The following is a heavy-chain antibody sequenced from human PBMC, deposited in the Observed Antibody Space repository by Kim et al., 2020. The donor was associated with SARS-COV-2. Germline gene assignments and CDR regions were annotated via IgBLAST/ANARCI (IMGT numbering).Heavy chain of an antibody. CDR1: GYTFTGYY. J-gene: IGHJ4*02. Sequence: ASVKVSCKASGYTFTGYYMHWVRQAPGQGLEWMGWINPNSGGTNYAQKFQGRVTMTRDTSISTAYMELSRLRSDDTAVYYCATERGIYGSGSYGLFDYWGQGTLGTVSP. CDR2: INPNSGGT. V-gene: IGHV1-2*02. CDR3: ATERGIYGSGSYGLFDY. D-gene: IGHD3-10*01.